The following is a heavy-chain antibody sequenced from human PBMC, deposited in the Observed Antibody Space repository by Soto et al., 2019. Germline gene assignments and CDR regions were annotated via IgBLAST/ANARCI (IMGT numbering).Heavy chain of an antibody. V-gene: IGHV4-30-4*01. J-gene: IGHJ6*02. CDR3: ARDQGGITIFGVVTAYYYYGMDV. D-gene: IGHD3-3*01. CDR2: IYYSGST. CDR1: GGSISSGDYY. Sequence: PSETLSLTCTVSGGSISSGDYYWSWIRQPPGKGPEWIGYIYYSGSTYYNPSLKSRVTISVDTSKNQFSLKLSSVTAADTAVYYCARDQGGITIFGVVTAYYYYGMDVWGQGTTVTVSS.